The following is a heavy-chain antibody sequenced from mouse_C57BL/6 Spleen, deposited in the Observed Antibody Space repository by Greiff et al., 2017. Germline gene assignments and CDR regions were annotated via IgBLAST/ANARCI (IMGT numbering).Heavy chain of an antibody. CDR3: ARDSSGYGYAMDY. V-gene: IGHV1-4*01. D-gene: IGHD3-2*02. Sequence: VQLVESGAELARPGASVKMSCKASGYTFTSYTMHWVKQRPGQGLEWIGYINPSSGYTKYNQKFKDKATLTADKSSSTAYMQLSSLTSEDSAVYYCARDSSGYGYAMDYWGQGTSVTVSS. CDR2: INPSSGYT. CDR1: GYTFTSYT. J-gene: IGHJ4*01.